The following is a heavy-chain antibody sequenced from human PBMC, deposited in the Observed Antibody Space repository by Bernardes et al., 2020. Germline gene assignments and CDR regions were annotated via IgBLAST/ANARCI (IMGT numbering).Heavy chain of an antibody. CDR1: GFTFSNYV. Sequence: GGSLRLSCAASGFTFSNYVMSWVRQAPGKGLEWVSSISTDNIYIYYADSVKGRFTISRDNAKNSLYLQMNSLRAEDTAVYYCARTDSSSWHFDSWGQGILVTVSS. V-gene: IGHV3-21*01. J-gene: IGHJ4*02. CDR3: ARTDSSSWHFDS. D-gene: IGHD6-13*01. CDR2: ISTDNIYI.